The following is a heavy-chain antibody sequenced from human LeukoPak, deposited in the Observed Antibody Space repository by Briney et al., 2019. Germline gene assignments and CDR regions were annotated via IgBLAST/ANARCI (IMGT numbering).Heavy chain of an antibody. Sequence: GGSLRLSCAASGFTFNTSWMHWVRQASGKGLIWVSRINADETSTTYADSVKGRFAISRDNAKNTLYLQITSSRAEDTAMYYCETPGVRRGTFASFDYGGQGTLVPVSS. D-gene: IGHD2/OR15-2a*01. V-gene: IGHV3-74*01. CDR2: INADETST. CDR3: ETPGVRRGTFASFDY. J-gene: IGHJ4*02. CDR1: GFTFNTSW.